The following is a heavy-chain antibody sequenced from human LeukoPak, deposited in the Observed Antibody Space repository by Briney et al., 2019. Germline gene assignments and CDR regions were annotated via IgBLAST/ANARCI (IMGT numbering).Heavy chain of an antibody. CDR3: AKDCDAATCWYFDL. CDR2: ISGSGGST. CDR1: GFTVSRNY. D-gene: IGHD2-21*01. V-gene: IGHV3-23*01. Sequence: PGGSLRLSCAASGFTVSRNYMSWVRQAPGKGLEWVSSISGSGGSTYYGDSVKGRFTISRDNSKNTLYLQMNSLRAEDTGVYYCAKDCDAATCWYFDLWGRGTLVTVSS. J-gene: IGHJ2*01.